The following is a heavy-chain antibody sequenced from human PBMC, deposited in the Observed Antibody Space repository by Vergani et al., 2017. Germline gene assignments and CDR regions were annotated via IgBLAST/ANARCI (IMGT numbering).Heavy chain of an antibody. Sequence: EVKLVESGGGLVQPGRSLRLSCAASGFTFVNYARHWVRQAPGKGMDGVSGISWIMGRIGSAAPLKGRFTISRDNAKNSLYLQMNSLRAEDTALYYCAKGHAFDIWGQGTMVTVSS. V-gene: IGHV3-9*01. CDR3: AKGHAFDI. CDR2: ISWIMGRI. CDR1: GFTFVNYA. J-gene: IGHJ3*02.